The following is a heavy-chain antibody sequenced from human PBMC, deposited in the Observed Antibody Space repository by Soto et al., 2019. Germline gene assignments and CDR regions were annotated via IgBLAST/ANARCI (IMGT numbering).Heavy chain of an antibody. Sequence: QITLKESGPTLVKPTQTLTLTCTFSGFSLNTNAVGVAWIRQPPAKALEWLELLYWDDDKRYCPSLKRRLTITTDTSKYQVGLTMTNMEPEDTATYYCAHRRVRDSSGENFDSWCQGTLVTVSS. J-gene: IGHJ4*02. D-gene: IGHD6-19*01. CDR2: LYWDDDK. V-gene: IGHV2-5*02. CDR3: AHRRVRDSSGENFDS. CDR1: GFSLNTNAVG.